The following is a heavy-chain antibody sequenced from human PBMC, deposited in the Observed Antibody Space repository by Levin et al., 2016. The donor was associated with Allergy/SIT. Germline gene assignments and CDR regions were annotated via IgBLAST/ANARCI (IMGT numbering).Heavy chain of an antibody. J-gene: IGHJ4*02. CDR3: ARDRGYSTFDY. D-gene: IGHD5-18*01. Sequence: VRQMPGKGLEWVANINQDGSEKNYVDSVKGRFTISRDNAKNSLYLQMHSLRAEDTAVYYCARDRGYSTFDYWGQGTLVTVSS. V-gene: IGHV3-7*04. CDR2: INQDGSEK.